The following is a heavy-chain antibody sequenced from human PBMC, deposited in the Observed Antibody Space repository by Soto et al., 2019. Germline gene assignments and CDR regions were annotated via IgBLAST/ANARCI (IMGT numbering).Heavy chain of an antibody. D-gene: IGHD2-2*01. CDR1: GFTFSSYW. CDR2: IKQDGSEK. V-gene: IGHV3-7*01. J-gene: IGHJ4*02. Sequence: EVQLVESGGGLVQPGGSLRLSCAASGFTFSSYWMSWVRQAPGKGLEWVANIKQDGSEKYYVDSVKGRFTISRDNAKNSQYLQMNSLRAEETAGYYCARGRGCSTGCHNFDDGGQGTLVTVSS. CDR3: ARGRGCSTGCHNFDD.